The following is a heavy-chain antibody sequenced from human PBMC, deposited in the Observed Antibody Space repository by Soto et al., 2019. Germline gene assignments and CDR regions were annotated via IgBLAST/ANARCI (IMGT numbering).Heavy chain of an antibody. CDR1: GYPFTHYY. J-gene: IGHJ4*02. D-gene: IGHD1-1*01. CDR2: INPDGGAT. Sequence: QVQVVQSGAEVKKPGASVSISCKTSGYPFTHYYMSWVRQAPGRGLERMGKINPDGGATTFAQNFQGRLTITSDASTATLYMEMSSLTSDDTTVYYCARGRRYTFWGQGTLVSVSS. CDR3: ARGRRYTF. V-gene: IGHV1-46*01.